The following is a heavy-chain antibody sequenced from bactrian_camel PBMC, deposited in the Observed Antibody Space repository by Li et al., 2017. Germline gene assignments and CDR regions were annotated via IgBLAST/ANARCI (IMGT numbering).Heavy chain of an antibody. D-gene: IGHD1*01. J-gene: IGHJ4*01. V-gene: IGHV3S40*01. CDR2: LDPAYNRT. CDR1: YTYNEGD. Sequence: VQLVESGGGSVQAGGSLRLSCGYTYNEGDMAWFRQTPGKEREGVAALDPAYNRTYYADSVKGRFTISPDNAKNTLYLQLNSLKPEDTAMYYCAARSVCLDLLRAIPLSRWVGQGTQVTVS.